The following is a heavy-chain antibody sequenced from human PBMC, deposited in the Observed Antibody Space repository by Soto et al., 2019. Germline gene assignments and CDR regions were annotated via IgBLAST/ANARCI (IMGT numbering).Heavy chain of an antibody. CDR3: PRATTVTSGYYYGMDV. Sequence: SETLSLTCTVSGGSISSYYWSWIRQPPGKGLEWIGYIYYSGSTNYNPSLKSRVTISVDTSKNQFSLKLSSVTAADTAVYYCPRATTVTSGYYYGMDVWGQGTTVTLSS. CDR1: GGSISSYY. CDR2: IYYSGST. V-gene: IGHV4-59*01. D-gene: IGHD4-4*01. J-gene: IGHJ6*02.